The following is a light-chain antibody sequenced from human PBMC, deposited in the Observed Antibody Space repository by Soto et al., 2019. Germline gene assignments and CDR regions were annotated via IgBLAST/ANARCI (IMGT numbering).Light chain of an antibody. J-gene: IGKJ2*02. Sequence: EIVMTQSPATLSVSPGERATLSCRASRSVSSNLAWYQQKPGQAPRLLMYGASTRATGIPARFSGSGSGTEFTLTISSLQSEDFAVYYCQQYYSTPWTFGQGTKLEIK. CDR2: GAS. V-gene: IGKV3-15*01. CDR3: QQYYSTPWT. CDR1: RSVSSN.